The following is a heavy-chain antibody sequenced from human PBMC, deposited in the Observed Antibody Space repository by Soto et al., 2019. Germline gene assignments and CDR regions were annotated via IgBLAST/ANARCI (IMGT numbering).Heavy chain of an antibody. V-gene: IGHV3-48*02. CDR3: ASGVRKWDLLTVPGTLDY. Sequence: EVQLVESGGGLVQPGGSLRLSCAASGFTFSSYSMNWVRQAPGKGLEWVSYISSSSSAIYYADSLRGRFTISRDNAKNSLYLQVSSLRDEDTAVYYCASGVRKWDLLTVPGTLDYWGQGTLVTVSS. J-gene: IGHJ4*02. D-gene: IGHD1-26*01. CDR1: GFTFSSYS. CDR2: ISSSSSAI.